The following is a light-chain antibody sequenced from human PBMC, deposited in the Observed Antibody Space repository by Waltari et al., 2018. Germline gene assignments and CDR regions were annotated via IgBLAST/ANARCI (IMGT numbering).Light chain of an antibody. J-gene: IGLJ3*02. V-gene: IGLV2-11*01. CDR3: CSFAGTSWV. Sequence: QSALTQPRSVSGSPGQSVTIPCTGTSSDVGGYNYVSWYQQYPGKPPKVMIYDVSKRPSGVTDRFSGSKSGNTASLTISGLQAEDEADYYCCSFAGTSWVFGGGTKVTVL. CDR2: DVS. CDR1: SSDVGGYNY.